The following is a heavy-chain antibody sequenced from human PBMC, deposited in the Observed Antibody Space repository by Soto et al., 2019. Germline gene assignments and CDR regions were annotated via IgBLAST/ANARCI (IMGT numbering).Heavy chain of an antibody. CDR1: GYTFTSYY. Sequence: QVQLVQSGAEVKKPGASVKVSCKASGYTFTSYYMHWVRQAPGQGLEWMGIINPSGGSTSYAQKFQGRVTMTRDTSTSTVYMELSSLRSEDTAVYYCARGRGYSYGYPDYYYYGMDVWGQGTTVTVSS. D-gene: IGHD5-18*01. J-gene: IGHJ6*02. CDR3: ARGRGYSYGYPDYYYYGMDV. CDR2: INPSGGST. V-gene: IGHV1-46*01.